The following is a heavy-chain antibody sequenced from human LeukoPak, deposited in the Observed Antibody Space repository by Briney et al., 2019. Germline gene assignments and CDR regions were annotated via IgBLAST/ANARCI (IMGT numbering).Heavy chain of an antibody. D-gene: IGHD3-3*01. CDR2: ISGSGGST. V-gene: IGHV3-23*01. CDR3: AKVYQYYDFWSGYYAPYYYGMDV. CDR1: GFTFSSYA. Sequence: GGSLRLSCAASGFTFSSYAMSWVRQAPGKGLEWVSAISGSGGSTYYADSVKGRFTISRDNSKNTLYLQMNSLRAEDTAVYYCAKVYQYYDFWSGYYAPYYYGMDVWGQGTTVTVSS. J-gene: IGHJ6*02.